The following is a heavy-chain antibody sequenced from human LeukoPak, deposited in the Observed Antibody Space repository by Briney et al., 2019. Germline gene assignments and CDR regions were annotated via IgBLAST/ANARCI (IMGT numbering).Heavy chain of an antibody. J-gene: IGHJ4*02. D-gene: IGHD1-26*01. CDR3: ARGRNWHSGTYYGAFDY. CDR1: GYSINSGYY. V-gene: IGHV4-38-2*02. Sequence: SETLSLTCTVSGYSINSGYYWDWIRQPPGKGLEWFGSIYHGGITYYSPSLKSRVTISVDTSKNQFSLNLSSVTAADTAVYYCARGRNWHSGTYYGAFDYWGQGVLVTVSS. CDR2: IYHGGIT.